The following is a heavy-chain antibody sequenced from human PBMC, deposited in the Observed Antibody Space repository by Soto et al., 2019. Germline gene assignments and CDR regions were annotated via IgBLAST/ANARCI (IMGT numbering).Heavy chain of an antibody. CDR3: ARRQATTILGVAYYYYGMDV. CDR1: GGSISSSSYY. J-gene: IGHJ6*02. V-gene: IGHV4-39*01. D-gene: IGHD3-3*01. Sequence: SETLSLTCTVSGGSISSSSYYWGWIRQPPGKGLEWIGSIYYSGSTYYNPSLKSRVTISVDTSKNQFSLKLSSVTAADTAVYYCARRQATTILGVAYYYYGMDVWGQGTTVT. CDR2: IYYSGST.